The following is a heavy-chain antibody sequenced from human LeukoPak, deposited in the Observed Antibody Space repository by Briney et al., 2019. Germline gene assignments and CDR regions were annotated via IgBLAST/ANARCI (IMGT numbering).Heavy chain of an antibody. CDR3: AKAYDSRGGPFDY. CDR2: IYHSGST. D-gene: IGHD3-22*01. V-gene: IGHV4-30-2*01. CDR1: GGSISSGGYS. Sequence: SETLSLTCAVSGGSISSGGYSWSWIRQPPGKGLEWIGYIYHSGSTYYNPSLKSRVTISVDRSKNQFSLKLSSVTAADTAVYYCAKAYDSRGGPFDYWGQGTLVTVSS. J-gene: IGHJ4*02.